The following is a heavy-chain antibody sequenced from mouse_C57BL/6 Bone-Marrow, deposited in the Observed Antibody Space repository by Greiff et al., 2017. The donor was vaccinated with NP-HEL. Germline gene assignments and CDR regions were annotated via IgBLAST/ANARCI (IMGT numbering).Heavy chain of an antibody. D-gene: IGHD1-1*01. V-gene: IGHV1-36*01. CDR3: ATYYGSSYRYFDV. CDR1: GFTFTDYY. J-gene: IGHJ1*03. Sequence: VQLKQSGPVLVKPGPSVKISCKASGFTFTDYYMHWVKQSHGKSLEWIGLVYPYTGGTSYNQKFKGKATLTVDTSSSTDYMERNSLTSEDSAVYDCATYYGSSYRYFDVWGTGTTVTVSS. CDR2: VYPYTGGT.